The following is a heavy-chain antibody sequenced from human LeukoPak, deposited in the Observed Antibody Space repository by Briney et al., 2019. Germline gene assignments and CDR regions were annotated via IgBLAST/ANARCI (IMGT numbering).Heavy chain of an antibody. J-gene: IGHJ4*02. CDR1: GGSISSYY. V-gene: IGHV4-59*01. CDR3: ARGDLYFDY. CDR2: IYYSGST. Sequence: SETLSLTCTVSGGSISSYYWSWIRQPPGKGLEWIGYIYYSGSTNYNPSLKSRVTISVDTSKNQFSLKLSSVTAADTAVYYCARGDLYFDYWGQGTLVTVSS.